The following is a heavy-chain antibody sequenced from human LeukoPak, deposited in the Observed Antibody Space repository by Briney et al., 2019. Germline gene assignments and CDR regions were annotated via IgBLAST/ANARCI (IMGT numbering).Heavy chain of an antibody. CDR1: GYTFTGYY. CDR3: ARQPGIAVAAPGALGGNDY. D-gene: IGHD6-19*01. CDR2: INPNSGGT. V-gene: IGHV1-2*02. Sequence: GASVKVSCKASGYTFTGYYMHWVRQAPGQGLEWMGWINPNSGGTNYAQKFQGRVTMTRDTSISTAYMELSRLRSDDTAVYYCARQPGIAVAAPGALGGNDYWGQGTLVTVSS. J-gene: IGHJ4*02.